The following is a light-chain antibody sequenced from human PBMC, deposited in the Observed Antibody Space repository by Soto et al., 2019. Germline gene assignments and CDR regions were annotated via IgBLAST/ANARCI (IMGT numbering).Light chain of an antibody. V-gene: IGKV3-20*01. CDR3: QQSGRP. CDR1: QSLTSDY. J-gene: IGKJ1*01. Sequence: EIVLTQSTGTLSLSPGERATLSCRASQSLTSDYLAWYQQKPGQTPRLLIHGASSRATGIPDRFSGSGSGTDFTLTISRLEPEDSAVYYCQQSGRPFGQGTKVEI. CDR2: GAS.